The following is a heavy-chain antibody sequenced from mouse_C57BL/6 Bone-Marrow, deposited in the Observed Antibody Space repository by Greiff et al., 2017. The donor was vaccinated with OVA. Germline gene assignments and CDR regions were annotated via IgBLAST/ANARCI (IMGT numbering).Heavy chain of an antibody. CDR1: GYTFTSYW. CDR2: IHPNSGST. V-gene: IGHV1-64*01. Sequence: QVQLKESGAELVKPGASVKLSCKASGYTFTSYWMHWVKQRPGQGLEWIGMIHPNSGSTNYNEKFKSKATLTVDKSSSTAYMQLSSLTSEDSAVYYCAREGREYYFDYWGQGTTLTVSS. CDR3: AREGREYYFDY. J-gene: IGHJ2*01.